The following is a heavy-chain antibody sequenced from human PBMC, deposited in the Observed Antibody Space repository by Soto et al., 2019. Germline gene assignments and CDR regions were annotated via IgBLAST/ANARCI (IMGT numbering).Heavy chain of an antibody. CDR3: ARSYGSGSQYYYYYYMDV. CDR1: SGSLSSSPW. V-gene: IGHV4-4*02. D-gene: IGHD3-10*01. Sequence: VQLQESGPGLVTPSGTLSLTCAVSSGSLSSSPWWSWVRQPPGKGLAWIGEIYHSGSTNYNPSLKSRVTISVDKSKNQFSLRRSSVTAADTAVYYCARSYGSGSQYYYYYYMDVWGKGTTVTVSS. J-gene: IGHJ6*03. CDR2: IYHSGST.